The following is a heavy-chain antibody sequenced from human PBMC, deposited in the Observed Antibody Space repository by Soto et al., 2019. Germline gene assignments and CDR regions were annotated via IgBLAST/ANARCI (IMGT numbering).Heavy chain of an antibody. Sequence: ASVKVSCKVSGYTLTELSMHWVRQAPGKGLEWMGGFDPEDGETIYAQKFQGRVTMTEDTSTDTTYMELSSLRSEDTAVYYCAAAITGTTSYFDYWGQGTLVTVSS. CDR2: FDPEDGET. D-gene: IGHD1-7*01. CDR3: AAAITGTTSYFDY. CDR1: GYTLTELS. V-gene: IGHV1-24*01. J-gene: IGHJ4*02.